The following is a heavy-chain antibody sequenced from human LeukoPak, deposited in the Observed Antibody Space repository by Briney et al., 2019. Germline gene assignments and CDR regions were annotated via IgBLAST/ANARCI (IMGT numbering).Heavy chain of an antibody. CDR2: IIPILSQV. V-gene: IGHV1-69*11. J-gene: IGHJ3*02. Sequence: ASVKVSCKASGGTFSTYAINWVRQAPGHGLEWMGRIIPILSQVNYAQKFQGRVSITADESTSTAYMDLSRLRSEDTAVYYCVTGGAYRDAFDIWGQGTMVIVSS. D-gene: IGHD3-10*01. CDR3: VTGGAYRDAFDI. CDR1: GGTFSTYA.